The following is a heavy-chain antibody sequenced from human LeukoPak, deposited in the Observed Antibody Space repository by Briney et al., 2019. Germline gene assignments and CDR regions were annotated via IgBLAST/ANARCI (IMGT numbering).Heavy chain of an antibody. J-gene: IGHJ5*02. V-gene: IGHV4-34*01. CDR2: INHSGST. CDR1: GGSFSGYY. CDR3: ARRAIFGVVSTRYNWFDP. D-gene: IGHD3-3*01. Sequence: SETLSLTCAVYGGSFSGYYWSWIRQPPGKGLEWIGEINHSGSTNYNPSLKSRVTISVDTSKNQFSLKLSSVTAADTAVYYCARRAIFGVVSTRYNWFDPWGQGTLVTVSS.